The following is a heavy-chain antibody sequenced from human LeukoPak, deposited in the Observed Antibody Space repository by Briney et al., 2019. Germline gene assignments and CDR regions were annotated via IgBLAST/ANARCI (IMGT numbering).Heavy chain of an antibody. CDR2: ISAYNGNT. CDR1: GYTFTSYG. D-gene: IGHD1-26*01. CDR3: ARARIVGATTGKHNWFDP. J-gene: IGHJ5*02. Sequence: GASVKVSCKASGYTFTSYGISWVRQAPGQGLEWLGWISAYNGNTNYAQKLQGRVTMTTDTSTSTAYMELRSLRSDDTAVYYCARARIVGATTGKHNWFDPWGQGTLVTVSS. V-gene: IGHV1-18*01.